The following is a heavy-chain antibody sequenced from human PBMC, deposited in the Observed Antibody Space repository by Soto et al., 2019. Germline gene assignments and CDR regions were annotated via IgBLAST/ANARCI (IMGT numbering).Heavy chain of an antibody. V-gene: IGHV4-59*01. CDR2: VYDSVST. D-gene: IGHD3-16*01. CDR1: GAAMSNYY. J-gene: IGHJ4*02. CDR3: ARSGQTCGGVV. Sequence: QVQLPESGTGLVKTSETLSLTCTVSGAAMSNYYGSWIRQPPGKGLEHIGYVYDSVSTNYNPSLKSRVTISVDPSNNQVALKLSSVTAEDTALYYCARSGQTCGGVVWGQGILVTVSS.